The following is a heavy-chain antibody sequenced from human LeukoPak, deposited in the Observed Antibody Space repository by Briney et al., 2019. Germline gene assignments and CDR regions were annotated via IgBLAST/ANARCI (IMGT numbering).Heavy chain of an antibody. J-gene: IGHJ4*02. CDR3: ARSGQRWLSNSYDY. CDR1: GFNFSNYN. V-gene: IGHV3-21*01. Sequence: PGGSLRLSCAASGFNFSNYNMNWVRQAPGKGLEWVSAITSGTYTYYVDSVKGRFTISRDNAKNTVYLQMNSLRVEDTAVYYCARSGQRWLSNSYDYWGQGTLVTVSS. D-gene: IGHD5-24*01. CDR2: ITSGTYT.